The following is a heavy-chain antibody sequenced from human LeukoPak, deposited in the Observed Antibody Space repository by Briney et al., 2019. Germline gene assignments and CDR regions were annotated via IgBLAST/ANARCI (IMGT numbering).Heavy chain of an antibody. J-gene: IGHJ6*03. CDR1: GGSFSNFG. V-gene: IGHV1-69*06. D-gene: IGHD3-10*01. Sequence: SVKVSCKASGGSFSNFGISWVRQAPGQGLEWMGGILPVSNTANNAQNFQGRVTFTADTSTGTAYMELSSLRSEDTAVYYCARGVTYYYGSGSYGGGYYYYYMDVWGKGTTVTISS. CDR2: ILPVSNTA. CDR3: ARGVTYYYGSGSYGGGYYYYYMDV.